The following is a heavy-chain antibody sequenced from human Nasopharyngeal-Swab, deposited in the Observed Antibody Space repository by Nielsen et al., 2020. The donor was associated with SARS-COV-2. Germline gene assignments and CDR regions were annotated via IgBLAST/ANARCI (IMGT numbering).Heavy chain of an antibody. D-gene: IGHD3-22*01. CDR2: TAPTADIT. CDR1: GCTFRRFG. CDR3: TIDSRTYFDTSGHLDY. Sequence: SVKVSCKASGCTFRRFGFSWVRQAPGQGLEWMGRTAPTADITHYAQQLQGRVTITAHKSTSTTYMEMSSLRFEDTAVYYCTIDSRTYFDTSGHLDYWGQGTLVTVSS. J-gene: IGHJ4*02. V-gene: IGHV1-69*10.